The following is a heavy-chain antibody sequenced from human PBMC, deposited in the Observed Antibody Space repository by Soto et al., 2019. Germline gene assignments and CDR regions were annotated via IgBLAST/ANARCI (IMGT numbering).Heavy chain of an antibody. CDR3: ARDLIQQYPNYGMDV. CDR2: IIPIFGTA. Sequence: PVKVSCKAFGGTFSSYAISWVRQAPGQGLEWMGGIIPIFGTANYAQKFQGRVTITADESTSTAYMELSSLRSEDTAVYYCARDLIQQYPNYGMDVWGQGTTVTVSS. CDR1: GGTFSSYA. J-gene: IGHJ6*02. V-gene: IGHV1-69*13. D-gene: IGHD5-18*01.